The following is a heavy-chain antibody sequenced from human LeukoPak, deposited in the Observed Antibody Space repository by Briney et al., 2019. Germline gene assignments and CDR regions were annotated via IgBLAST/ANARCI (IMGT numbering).Heavy chain of an antibody. CDR3: AREPRSYYDTLTGLRNWFDP. CDR2: IYTSGRT. CDR1: GGSNSSYY. V-gene: IGHV4-4*07. Sequence: SETLSLTCTVSGGSNSSYYWSWIRQPAGKGLEWIGRIYTSGRTNYNPSLKSRVTMSVDTSKNQFSLKLSSVPAADTAVYYCAREPRSYYDTLTGLRNWFDPWGQGTLVTVSS. J-gene: IGHJ5*02. D-gene: IGHD3-9*01.